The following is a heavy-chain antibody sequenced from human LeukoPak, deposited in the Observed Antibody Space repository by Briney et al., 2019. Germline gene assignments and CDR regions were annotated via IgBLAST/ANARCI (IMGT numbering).Heavy chain of an antibody. CDR1: GYTFTRYA. Sequence: ASVKVSCKASGYTFTRYAMNWVRQAPGQGLEWMGWINTNTGNPTYAQGFTGRFVFSLDTSVSTAYLQISSLKAEDTAVYYCARVRGRGVATILGSHYYYYGMDVWGQGTTVTVSS. J-gene: IGHJ6*02. V-gene: IGHV7-4-1*02. D-gene: IGHD5-12*01. CDR3: ARVRGRGVATILGSHYYYYGMDV. CDR2: INTNTGNP.